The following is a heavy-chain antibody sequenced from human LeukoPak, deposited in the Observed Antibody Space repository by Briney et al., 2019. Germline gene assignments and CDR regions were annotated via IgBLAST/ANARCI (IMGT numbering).Heavy chain of an antibody. Sequence: ASVKVSCKASCYTFTSYGISWVRQAPGQGLEWMGWISAHNGNTNYAQKLQGRVTMTTDTSTSTAYMELRSLRSDDTAVYYCARVDIVVVPAAKGPYYYYGMDVWGQGTTVTVSS. D-gene: IGHD2-2*03. CDR2: ISAHNGNT. CDR1: CYTFTSYG. V-gene: IGHV1-18*01. CDR3: ARVDIVVVPAAKGPYYYYGMDV. J-gene: IGHJ6*02.